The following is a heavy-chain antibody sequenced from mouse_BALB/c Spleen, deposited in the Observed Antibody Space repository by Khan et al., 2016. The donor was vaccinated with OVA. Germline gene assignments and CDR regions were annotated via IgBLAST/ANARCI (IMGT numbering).Heavy chain of an antibody. D-gene: IGHD3-1*01. Sequence: VQLKQSGAELVRPGALVKLSCKTSGFNIKDYYMHWVKQRPEQGLEWIGWIDPENGNTIYDQKFKGKASMTADTSSNTAYMQLRSLTSEETAVYYCARSGYEAWFSYWGQGTLVTVSA. CDR1: GFNIKDYY. V-gene: IGHV14-1*02. CDR2: IDPENGNT. J-gene: IGHJ3*01. CDR3: ARSGYEAWFSY.